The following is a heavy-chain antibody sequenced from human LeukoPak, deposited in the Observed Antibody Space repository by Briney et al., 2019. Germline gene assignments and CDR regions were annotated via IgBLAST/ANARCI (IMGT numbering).Heavy chain of an antibody. V-gene: IGHV1-2*02. J-gene: IGHJ1*01. CDR2: LNPNSGGT. D-gene: IGHD2-21*02. CDR1: GYTFTGYY. Sequence: GASVKVSCKASGYTFTGYYMHWVRQAPGQGVEWMGWLNPNSGGTNFAQNFQGRVTLTRDTSINTAYMELSSLRSDDTAVYYCARAKLDDCGGVCDQYFQHWGQGTLVTVSS. CDR3: ARAKLDDCGGVCDQYFQH.